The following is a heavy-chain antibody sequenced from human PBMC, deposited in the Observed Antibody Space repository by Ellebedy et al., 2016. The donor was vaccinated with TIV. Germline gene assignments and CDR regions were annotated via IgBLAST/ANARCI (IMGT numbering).Heavy chain of an antibody. CDR2: TYHSGFT. CDR1: GGSVSSENW. V-gene: IGHV4-4*02. J-gene: IGHJ4*02. D-gene: IGHD2-15*01. Sequence: MPSETLSLTCDVSGGSVSSENWWNWVCQSPGKGLEWFGETYHSGFTNYNPSLKSRVTISLDKSNNQLSLRLSSVTAADTAVYYCARGGGYYFDYWGQGTLVAVSS. CDR3: ARGGGYYFDY.